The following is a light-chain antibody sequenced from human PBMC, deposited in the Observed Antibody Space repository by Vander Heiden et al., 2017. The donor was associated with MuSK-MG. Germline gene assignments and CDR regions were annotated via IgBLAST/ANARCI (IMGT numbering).Light chain of an antibody. CDR2: AAS. J-gene: IGKJ4*01. Sequence: DIQMTQSPSSLSASVGDRVTITCRASQSISNYLAWYQQKPGKVPKLLIYAASTLQCGVPSRFSGSGSGTDFTLTISSLQPEDVATYYCQQYNSALFTFGAGTKVEIK. V-gene: IGKV1-27*01. CDR3: QQYNSALFT. CDR1: QSISNY.